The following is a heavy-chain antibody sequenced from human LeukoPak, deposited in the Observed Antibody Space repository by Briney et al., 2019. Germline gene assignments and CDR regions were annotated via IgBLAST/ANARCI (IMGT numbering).Heavy chain of an antibody. CDR1: GYSFTSYW. CDR3: ARHAGAYYYGSGSFPY. V-gene: IGHV5-10-1*01. D-gene: IGHD3-10*01. Sequence: LGESLKISCKGSGYSFTSYWISWVRQMPGKGLGWMGRIDPSDSYTNYSPSFQGHVTISADKSISTAYLQWSSLKAWDTAMYYCARHAGAYYYGSGSFPYWGQGTLVTVSS. J-gene: IGHJ4*02. CDR2: IDPSDSYT.